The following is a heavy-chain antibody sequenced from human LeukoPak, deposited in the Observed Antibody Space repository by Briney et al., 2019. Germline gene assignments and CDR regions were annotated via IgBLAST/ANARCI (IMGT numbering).Heavy chain of an antibody. J-gene: IGHJ4*02. CDR3: ARAPRTYDYVWGSYRPLHLDY. CDR2: ISSSVSTI. CDR1: GFTFSDYY. D-gene: IGHD3-16*02. V-gene: IGHV3-11*01. Sequence: SLRLSCAASGFTFSDYYMSWIRQAQGKGLEWVSYISSSVSTIYYADSVKGRFTISRDNAKNSLYLQMNSLRAEDTAVYYCARAPRTYDYVWGSYRPLHLDYWGQGTLVTVSS.